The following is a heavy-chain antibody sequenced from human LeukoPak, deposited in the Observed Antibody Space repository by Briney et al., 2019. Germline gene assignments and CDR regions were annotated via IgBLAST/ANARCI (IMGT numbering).Heavy chain of an antibody. CDR1: GFTFSDYY. D-gene: IGHD2-15*01. CDR2: ISGSGSYT. Sequence: PGGSLRLSCAASGFTFSDYYVSWIRQAPGKGLEWVSYISGSGSYTKHADSVKGRFTISRDNGRNSLYLQMNSLRAEDTAVYYCARVVAIFGTYYFDYWGQGNLITVSS. J-gene: IGHJ4*02. CDR3: ARVVAIFGTYYFDY. V-gene: IGHV3-11*03.